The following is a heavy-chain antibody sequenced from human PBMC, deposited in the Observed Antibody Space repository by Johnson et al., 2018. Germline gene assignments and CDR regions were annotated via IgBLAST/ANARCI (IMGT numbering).Heavy chain of an antibody. J-gene: IGHJ6*03. CDR3: ARSPGDYGDSGLPYYMDV. Sequence: VQLVQSGGGLVQPGGSLRLSCAASGFTFSSYDMHWVRQATGKGLEWVSAIGTAGDTYYPGSVKGRFTISRENAKKSFYLQMNSLRAGDTAVYYCARSPGDYGDSGLPYYMDVWGKGTTVTVSS. CDR1: GFTFSSYD. D-gene: IGHD4-17*01. V-gene: IGHV3-13*01. CDR2: IGTAGDT.